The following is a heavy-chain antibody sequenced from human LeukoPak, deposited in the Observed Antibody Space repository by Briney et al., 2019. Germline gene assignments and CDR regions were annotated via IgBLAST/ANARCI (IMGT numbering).Heavy chain of an antibody. CDR1: GFTFSSYA. CDR3: ARGGYGDYFDY. V-gene: IGHV3-66*01. D-gene: IGHD5-12*01. J-gene: IGHJ4*02. CDR2: IYSGGST. Sequence: GGSLRLSCAASGFTFSSYAMSWVRQAPGKGLEWVSVIYSGGSTYYADSVKGRFTISRDNSKNTLYLQMNSLRAEDTAVYYCARGGYGDYFDYWGQGTLVTVSS.